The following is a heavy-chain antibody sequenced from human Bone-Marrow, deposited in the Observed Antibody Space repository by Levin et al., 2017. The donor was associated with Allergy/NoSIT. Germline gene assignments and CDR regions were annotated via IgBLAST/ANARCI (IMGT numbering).Heavy chain of an antibody. CDR2: ISSSGSNA. CDR1: GFTFTSYE. V-gene: IGHV3-48*03. CDR3: ARERSTSGFDY. D-gene: IGHD2-2*01. J-gene: IGHJ4*02. Sequence: GSLRLSCAASGFTFTSYEMNWVRQAPGKGLEWVSYISSSGSNADYADSVRGRFTISRDNAKNSLYLQMDSLTAEDTAVYYCARERSTSGFDYWGQGTLVTVSS.